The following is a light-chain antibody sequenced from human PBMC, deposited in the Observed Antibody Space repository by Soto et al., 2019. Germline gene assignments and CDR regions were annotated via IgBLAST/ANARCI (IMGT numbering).Light chain of an antibody. J-gene: IGKJ1*01. V-gene: IGKV1-39*01. CDR2: AAS. Sequence: DIPMTQSPSSLTASVGDRVTITCRASQSISSYLNWYQQKPGKAPKLLIYAASSLQSRVPSRFSGGGSWTDFTLTISSLQPEDFAAYYCQQSYSTLPWTFGQGTKVEIK. CDR3: QQSYSTLPWT. CDR1: QSISSY.